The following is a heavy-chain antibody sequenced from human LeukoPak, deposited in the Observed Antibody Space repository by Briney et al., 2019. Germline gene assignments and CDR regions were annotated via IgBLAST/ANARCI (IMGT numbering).Heavy chain of an antibody. CDR1: GFTFSSYG. V-gene: IGHV3-30*02. D-gene: IGHD5-12*01. CDR2: IRYDGSIK. CDR3: ARGPSGYHNT. J-gene: IGHJ4*02. Sequence: GGSLRLSCAASGFTFSSYGMHWIRQAPGKGLEWVAFIRYDGSIKYYADSVKGRFTISRDNSKDTLYLQMNSLRAEDTAVYYCARGPSGYHNTGGQGTLVTVSS.